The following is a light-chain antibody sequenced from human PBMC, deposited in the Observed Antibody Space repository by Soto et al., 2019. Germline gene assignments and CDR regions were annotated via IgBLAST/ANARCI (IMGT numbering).Light chain of an antibody. CDR1: PSLSRW. Sequence: DIQMTQSPSTLSASVGDRVTITCRASPSLSRWLAWYQQKPGRAPKLLIYDASTLESGVSSRFSDSRSGTGFTLTISSLQPDDFATYYCQQYGSQWTFGQGTKVEIK. V-gene: IGKV1-5*01. CDR3: QQYGSQWT. J-gene: IGKJ1*01. CDR2: DAS.